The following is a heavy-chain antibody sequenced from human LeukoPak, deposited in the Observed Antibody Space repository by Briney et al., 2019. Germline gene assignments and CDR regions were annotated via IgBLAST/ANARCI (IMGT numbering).Heavy chain of an antibody. D-gene: IGHD3-22*01. J-gene: IGHJ4*02. CDR2: INSDGSST. Sequence: PGGSLRLSSAASGFTFSSYWMHWVRQAPGKGLVWVSRINSDGSSTSYADSVKGRFTISRDNAKNTLYLQMNSLRAEDTAVYYCARAYYDSSGYCDYWGQGTLVTVSS. CDR3: ARAYYDSSGYCDY. CDR1: GFTFSSYW. V-gene: IGHV3-74*01.